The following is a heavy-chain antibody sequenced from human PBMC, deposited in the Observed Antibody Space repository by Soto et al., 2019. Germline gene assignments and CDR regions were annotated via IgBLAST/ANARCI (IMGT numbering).Heavy chain of an antibody. Sequence: VGSLRLSCAASGFTFSSYAMHWVRQAPGKGLEWVAVISYDGSNKYYADSVKGRFTISRDNSKNTLYLQMNSLRAEDTAVYYCARDSGYRDAFDIWGQGTMVTVSS. CDR3: ARDSGYRDAFDI. D-gene: IGHD5-12*01. J-gene: IGHJ3*02. CDR2: ISYDGSNK. CDR1: GFTFSSYA. V-gene: IGHV3-30-3*01.